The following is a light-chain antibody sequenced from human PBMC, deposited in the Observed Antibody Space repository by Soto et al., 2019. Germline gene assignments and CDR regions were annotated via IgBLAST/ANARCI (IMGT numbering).Light chain of an antibody. Sequence: DIQMTQSPSTLSASVGDRVTITCRASQSVGRWLAWYQQKPGKAPKLLIYDASSLESGVPSRFSGSGSGTEFTLTITSLQPDDFATYYCQQYNSYPWTFGQGTKVDIK. CDR3: QQYNSYPWT. CDR1: QSVGRW. CDR2: DAS. V-gene: IGKV1-5*01. J-gene: IGKJ1*01.